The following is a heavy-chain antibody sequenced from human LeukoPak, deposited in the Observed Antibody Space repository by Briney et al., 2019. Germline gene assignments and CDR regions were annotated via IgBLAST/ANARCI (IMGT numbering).Heavy chain of an antibody. CDR2: INTNTGNP. V-gene: IGHV7-4-1*02. J-gene: IGHJ5*02. CDR1: GYTFTSYA. Sequence: GASVKVSCKASGYTFTSYAMNWVRQAPGQGLEWMGWINTNTGNPTYAQGFTGRFVFSLDTSVSTAYLQISSLKAEDTAVCYCARDQYGSSWFSWFDPWGQGTLVTVSS. D-gene: IGHD6-13*01. CDR3: ARDQYGSSWFSWFDP.